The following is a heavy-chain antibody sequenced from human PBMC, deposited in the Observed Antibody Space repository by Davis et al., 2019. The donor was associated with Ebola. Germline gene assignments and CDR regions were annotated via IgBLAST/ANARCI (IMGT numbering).Heavy chain of an antibody. J-gene: IGHJ4*02. Sequence: PGGSLRLSCAASGFTFSDFHIHWIRQAPGKGLEWVSYISSGGGTVYYADSVKGRFTISRDNAKNSLNLQMNSLRAEDTAVYFCAKYYFESSGYLWYFDNWGQGTRVTVSS. CDR1: GFTFSDFH. CDR2: ISSGGGTV. CDR3: AKYYFESSGYLWYFDN. D-gene: IGHD3-22*01. V-gene: IGHV3-11*01.